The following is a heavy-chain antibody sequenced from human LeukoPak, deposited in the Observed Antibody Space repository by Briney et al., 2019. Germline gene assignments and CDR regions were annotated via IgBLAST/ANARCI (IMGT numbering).Heavy chain of an antibody. CDR3: AKEASRWKAHLVDY. J-gene: IGHJ4*02. CDR2: ISGSGGST. CDR1: GFTVSSNY. Sequence: GGSLRLSCAASGFTVSSNYMSWVRQAPGKGLEWVSAISGSGGSTYYADSVKGRFTISRDNSKNTLYLQMNSLRAEDTAVYYCAKEASRWKAHLVDYWGQGTLVTVSS. V-gene: IGHV3-23*01. D-gene: IGHD2-8*02.